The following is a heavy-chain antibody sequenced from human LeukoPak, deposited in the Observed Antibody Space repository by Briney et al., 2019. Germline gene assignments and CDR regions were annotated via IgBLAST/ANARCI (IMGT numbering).Heavy chain of an antibody. J-gene: IGHJ6*02. CDR2: IYHSGST. D-gene: IGHD3-10*01. CDR1: GYSISSGYY. CDR3: ARAGPITMVRGVSPYYGMDV. Sequence: SETLSLTCTVSGYSISSGYYWGWIRQPPGKGLEWIGSIYHSGSTYYNPSLKSRVTISVDTSKNQFSLKLSSVTAADTAVYYCARAGPITMVRGVSPYYGMDVWGQGTTVTVSS. V-gene: IGHV4-38-2*02.